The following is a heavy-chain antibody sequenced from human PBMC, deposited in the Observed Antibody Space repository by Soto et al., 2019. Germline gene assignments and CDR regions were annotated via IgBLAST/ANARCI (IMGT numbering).Heavy chain of an antibody. CDR3: ARGGPVVVVTAALDY. CDR1: GDTFTDYY. D-gene: IGHD2-21*02. J-gene: IGHJ4*02. CDR2: VNPSGGHT. V-gene: IGHV1-46*01. Sequence: QVQLMQSGAEVKKPGASVKVSCKASGDTFTDYYIHWVRQAPGQGLEWMGTVNPSGGHTTYAQHFLGRGTMTRDTSTSTLYMELTSMTSDDTAVYYCARGGPVVVVTAALDYWGQGTLVTVSS.